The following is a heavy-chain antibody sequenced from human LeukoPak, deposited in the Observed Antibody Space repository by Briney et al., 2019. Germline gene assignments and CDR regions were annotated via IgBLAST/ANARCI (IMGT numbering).Heavy chain of an antibody. CDR1: GFTFSSYE. J-gene: IGHJ5*02. V-gene: IGHV3-48*03. D-gene: IGHD3-10*01. Sequence: GGSLRLSCAASGFTFSSYEMNWVRQAPGKGLEWVSYISSSGSTIYYADSVKGRFTISRDNAKNSLYLQMNSLRAEDTAVYYCARDDTTGAHGSGSSYRKQNWFDPWGQGTLVTVSS. CDR3: ARDDTTGAHGSGSSYRKQNWFDP. CDR2: ISSSGSTI.